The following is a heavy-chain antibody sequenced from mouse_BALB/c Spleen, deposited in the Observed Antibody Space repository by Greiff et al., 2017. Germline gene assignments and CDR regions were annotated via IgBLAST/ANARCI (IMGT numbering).Heavy chain of an antibody. CDR3: ARESLLLRLYAMDY. CDR1: GFTFSSFG. J-gene: IGHJ4*01. V-gene: IGHV5-17*02. D-gene: IGHD1-2*01. Sequence: EVHLVESGGGLVQPGGSRKLSCAASGFTFSSFGMHWVRQAPEKGLEWVAYISSGSSTIYYADTVKGRFTISRDNPKNTLFLQMTSLRSEDTATYYCARESLLLRLYAMDYWGQGTSVTVSS. CDR2: ISSGSSTI.